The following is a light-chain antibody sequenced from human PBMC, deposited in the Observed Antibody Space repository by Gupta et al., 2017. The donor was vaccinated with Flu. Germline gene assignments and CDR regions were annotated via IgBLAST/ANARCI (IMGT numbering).Light chain of an antibody. J-gene: IGLJ3*02. V-gene: IGLV1-51*01. CDR3: GTWDNSLSLWV. CDR1: DSNIGNNY. CDR2: EKN. Sequence: QSVLTQPPSVSAAAGQKVSISCSGSDSNIGNNYVSWYQQLPGAAPKVLIYEKNKRPSGIPDRFSGSKSGTSASLDISGLQTGDEADYYCGTWDNSLSLWVFGGGTKLTVL.